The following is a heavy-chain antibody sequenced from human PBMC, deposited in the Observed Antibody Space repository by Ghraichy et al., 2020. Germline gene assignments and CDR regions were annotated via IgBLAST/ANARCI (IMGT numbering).Heavy chain of an antibody. J-gene: IGHJ4*02. CDR1: GFTFSAST. V-gene: IGHV3-73*01. Sequence: GGSLRLSCAASGFTFSASTMHWVRQASGKGLEWVGRIRSKATSYATAYAASVKGRFTISRDDSKNTAYLQMNTLKTEDTAVYYCSYTGSYSGYYFDYWGQGTLVTVSS. CDR3: SYTGSYSGYYFDY. D-gene: IGHD1-26*01. CDR2: IRSKATSYAT.